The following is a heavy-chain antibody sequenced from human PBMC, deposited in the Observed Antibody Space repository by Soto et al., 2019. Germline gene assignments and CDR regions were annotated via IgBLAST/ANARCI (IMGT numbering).Heavy chain of an antibody. Sequence: TLGLTCTVPNGSVSIGTYSWSWVRQPPGKGLEWIGYIYYSGTTYYTPSLKSRLTMSMDRANDHFSLNLTSVTAADTAVYFCARGHYYYGMDVWGQGITVTVSS. CDR1: NGSVSIGTYS. CDR2: IYYSGTT. CDR3: ARGHYYYGMDV. V-gene: IGHV4-30-2*01. J-gene: IGHJ6*02.